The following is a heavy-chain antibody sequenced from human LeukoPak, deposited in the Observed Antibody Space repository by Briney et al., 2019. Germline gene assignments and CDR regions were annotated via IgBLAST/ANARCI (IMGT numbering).Heavy chain of an antibody. CDR1: GGTFSSYA. J-gene: IGHJ4*02. V-gene: IGHV1-69*05. Sequence: GASVKVSCKASGGTFSSYAISWVRQAPGQGLEWMGGIIPIFGTANYAQKFQGRVTITTDESTSTAYMELSSLRSEDTAVYYCASSDYYDSSGITPLDYWGQGTLVTVSS. CDR2: IIPIFGTA. CDR3: ASSDYYDSSGITPLDY. D-gene: IGHD3-22*01.